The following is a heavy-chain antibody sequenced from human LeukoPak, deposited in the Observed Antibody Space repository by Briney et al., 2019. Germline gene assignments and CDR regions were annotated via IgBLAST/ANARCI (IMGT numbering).Heavy chain of an antibody. V-gene: IGHV4-39*07. D-gene: IGHD3-16*02. CDR2: IYYTGST. Sequence: SETLSLTCTVSGGSISSSNYYWGWIRQPPGKGLEWIGSIYYTGSTYYNPSLKSRVTMSVDTSKNQFSLKLSFVTAADTAVYYCARDGFNYGYVWGNYRPIDYWGQGTLVTVSS. CDR3: ARDGFNYGYVWGNYRPIDY. CDR1: GGSISSSNYY. J-gene: IGHJ4*02.